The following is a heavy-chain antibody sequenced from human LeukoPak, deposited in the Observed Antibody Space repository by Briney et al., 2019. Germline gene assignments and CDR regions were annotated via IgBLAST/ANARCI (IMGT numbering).Heavy chain of an antibody. CDR3: ARMWGSGSWNCFDP. J-gene: IGHJ5*02. V-gene: IGHV4-4*07. CDR2: MFTSGST. D-gene: IGHD1-26*01. Sequence: PSETLSLTCTVSGGSISSFYWSWIRQPAGKGLEWIGRMFTSGSTNYNPSLKSRVTISVDTSKNQFSLKLSSVTAADTAVYYCARMWGSGSWNCFDPWGQGTLVTVSS. CDR1: GGSISSFY.